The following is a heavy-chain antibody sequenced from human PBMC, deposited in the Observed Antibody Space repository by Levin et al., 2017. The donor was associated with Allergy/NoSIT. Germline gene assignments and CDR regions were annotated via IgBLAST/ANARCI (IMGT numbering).Heavy chain of an antibody. D-gene: IGHD3-10*01. V-gene: IGHV4-4*02. Sequence: PSETLSLTCAVSGGSISSSNWWSWVRQPPGKGLEWIGEIYHSGSTNYNPSLKSRVTISVDKSKNQFSLKLSSVTAADTAVYYCARVSTAYYYGSGTSNWFDPWGQGTLVTVSS. CDR3: ARVSTAYYYGSGTSNWFDP. CDR1: GGSISSSNW. J-gene: IGHJ5*02. CDR2: IYHSGST.